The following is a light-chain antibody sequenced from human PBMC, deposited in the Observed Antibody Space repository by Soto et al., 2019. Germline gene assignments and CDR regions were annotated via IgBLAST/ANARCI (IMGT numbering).Light chain of an antibody. CDR2: GNS. V-gene: IGLV1-40*01. J-gene: IGLJ7*01. CDR1: SSNIGAGYD. CDR3: RSYDSSLSGAV. Sequence: QSVLTQPPSVSGAPGQRVTISCTGSSSNIGAGYDVHWYQQLPGTAPKLLIYGNSNRPSGVPDRFSGSKSGTSASLAITGLQAEDEAAYYCRSYDSSLSGAVFGGGTQLTVL.